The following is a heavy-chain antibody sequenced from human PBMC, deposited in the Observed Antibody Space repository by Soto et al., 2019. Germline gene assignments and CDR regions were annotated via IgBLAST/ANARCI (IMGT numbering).Heavy chain of an antibody. J-gene: IGHJ6*02. D-gene: IGHD4-4*01. CDR2: IYPGDSDT. Sequence: GESLKISCKGSGYSFTSYWIGWVRQMPGKGLEWMGIIYPGDSDTRYSPSFQGQVTISADQSISTAYLQWSSLKASDTAMYYCARLTSTLTTALYYYYYGMDVWRQGTTVTVS. CDR3: ARLTSTLTTALYYYYYGMDV. CDR1: GYSFTSYW. V-gene: IGHV5-51*01.